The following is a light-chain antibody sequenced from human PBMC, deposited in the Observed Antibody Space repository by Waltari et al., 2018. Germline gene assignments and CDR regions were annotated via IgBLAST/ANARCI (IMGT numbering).Light chain of an antibody. CDR3: QVWDSSSDHLYV. V-gene: IGLV3-21*02. Sequence: SYVLTQPPSVSVAPGQTARITCGGDNIGSTTVHWYQQKPGQAPVLVVYDDSDRPSGIPERFSGSNSGITATLTIIRVEAGDEADYYCQVWDSSSDHLYVFGTGTKVTVL. J-gene: IGLJ1*01. CDR2: DDS. CDR1: NIGSTT.